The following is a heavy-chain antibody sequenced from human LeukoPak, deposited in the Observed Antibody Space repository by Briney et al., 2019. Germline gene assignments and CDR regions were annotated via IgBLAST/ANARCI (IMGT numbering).Heavy chain of an antibody. J-gene: IGHJ4*02. D-gene: IGHD3-10*01. Sequence: GGSLRLSCAASGFTFSSYWMHWVRQAPGKGLVWVSRINSDGSRTRYADSVKGRFTISRDNAKNTLYLEMNSLRAEDMAVYYCARDLTYYGSRSYSYWGQGTLVTVSS. CDR2: INSDGSRT. CDR3: ARDLTYYGSRSYSY. V-gene: IGHV3-74*01. CDR1: GFTFSSYW.